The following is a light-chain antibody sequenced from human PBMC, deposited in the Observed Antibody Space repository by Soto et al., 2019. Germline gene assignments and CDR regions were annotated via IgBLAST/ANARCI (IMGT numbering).Light chain of an antibody. CDR1: QSINRY. Sequence: DIQMTQSPSSLSASVGDRVTITCRASQSINRYLNWYQQKPGKAPKLLIYAASSLQSGVPSRFSGSGSGTDFTLTISRLQPEDFATYYCQQSYSLWTFGQGT. V-gene: IGKV1-39*01. CDR2: AAS. CDR3: QQSYSLWT. J-gene: IGKJ1*01.